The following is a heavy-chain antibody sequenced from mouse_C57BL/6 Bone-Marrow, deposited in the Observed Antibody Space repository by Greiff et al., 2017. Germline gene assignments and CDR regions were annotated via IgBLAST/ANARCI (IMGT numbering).Heavy chain of an antibody. V-gene: IGHV1-26*01. J-gene: IGHJ1*03. Sequence: VQLQQSGPELVKPGASVKISCKASGYTFTDYYMNWVKQSHGKSLEWIGDINPNNGGTSYNQKFKGKATLTVDKSSSTAYMELRSLTSEDSAVYYCARPLGSMYFDVWGTGTTVTVSS. CDR3: ARPLGSMYFDV. CDR1: GYTFTDYY. CDR2: INPNNGGT. D-gene: IGHD1-1*01.